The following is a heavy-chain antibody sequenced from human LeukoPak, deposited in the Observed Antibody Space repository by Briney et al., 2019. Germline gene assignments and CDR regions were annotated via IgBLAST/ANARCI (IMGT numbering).Heavy chain of an antibody. D-gene: IGHD6-19*01. CDR2: VWYDGSNK. J-gene: IGHJ4*02. CDR3: ASGIRYSSGPVGDY. V-gene: IGHV3-33*01. CDR1: GFTFSNHG. Sequence: GGSLRLSCAASGFTFSNHGMHWIRQAPGKWLEGGAVVWYDGSNKYYADSSKGRFTISRDDSKSTLYLQMNSLRAEDTAVFQAASGIRYSSGPVGDYWGQGTLVTASS.